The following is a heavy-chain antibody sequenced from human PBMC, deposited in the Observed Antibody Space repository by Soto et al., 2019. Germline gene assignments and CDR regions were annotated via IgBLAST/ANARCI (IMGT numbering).Heavy chain of an antibody. CDR3: ARDSSSWYDYYYGMDV. J-gene: IGHJ6*02. CDR2: ISAYNGNT. D-gene: IGHD6-13*01. Sequence: QVQLVQSGAEVEKPGASVKVSCKASGYTFTSYGISWVRQAPGQGLEWMGWISAYNGNTNYAQKLQGRVTMTTDTSTSTVYMELRSLRSDDTAVYYCARDSSSWYDYYYGMDVWGQGTTVTVSS. CDR1: GYTFTSYG. V-gene: IGHV1-18*04.